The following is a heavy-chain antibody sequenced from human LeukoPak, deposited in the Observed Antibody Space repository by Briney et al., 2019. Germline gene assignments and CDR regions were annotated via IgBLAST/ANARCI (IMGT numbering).Heavy chain of an antibody. CDR1: GGSISSSSYY. CDR3: ARDPKSQGLAFDI. CDR2: IYYSGST. V-gene: IGHV4-39*07. Sequence: SETLSLTCTVSGGSISSSSYYWGWIRQPPGKGLEWIGSIYYSGSTYYNPSLKSRVTISVDTSKNQFSLKLSSVTAADTAVYYCARDPKSQGLAFDIWGQGTLVTVSS. J-gene: IGHJ4*02. D-gene: IGHD3/OR15-3a*01.